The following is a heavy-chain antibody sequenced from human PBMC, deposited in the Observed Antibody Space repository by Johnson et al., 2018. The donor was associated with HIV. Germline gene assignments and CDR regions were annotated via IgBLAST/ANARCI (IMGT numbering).Heavy chain of an antibody. CDR2: IWYDGSNK. CDR3: AKDDRELDAFDI. J-gene: IGHJ3*02. Sequence: QVLLVESGGGVVQPGRSLRLSCAASGFTFSSYAMSWVRQAPGKGLEWVAVIWYDGSNKYYADSVKGRFTISRDNSKNTLYLQMNSLRAEDTAVYYCAKDDRELDAFDIWGQGTMVTVSS. D-gene: IGHD1-26*01. CDR1: GFTFSSYA. V-gene: IGHV3-33*06.